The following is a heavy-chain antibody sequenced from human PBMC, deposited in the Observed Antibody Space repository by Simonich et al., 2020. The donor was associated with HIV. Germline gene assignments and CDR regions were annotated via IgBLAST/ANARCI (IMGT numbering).Heavy chain of an antibody. CDR3: ARDSLGFDY. CDR2: INSDGNST. CDR1: GFPFNTSW. D-gene: IGHD3-16*01. J-gene: IGHJ4*02. V-gene: IGHV3-74*01. Sequence: EVQLVGSGGGLVQPGGSLRLSCAASGFPFNTSWMHVVRQAPGKGLGWGSRINSDGNSTSYADSVKGRFTSSRDNAKNTLYLQMNSLRAEDTAVYYCARDSLGFDYWGQGTLVTVSS.